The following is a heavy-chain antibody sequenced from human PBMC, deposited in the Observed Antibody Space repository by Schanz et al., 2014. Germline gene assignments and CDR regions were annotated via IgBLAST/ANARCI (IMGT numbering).Heavy chain of an antibody. CDR3: ARGGYSSGWYDRDIAHFDY. D-gene: IGHD6-19*01. CDR1: GYTFTAYG. CDR2: ISTSNGNT. V-gene: IGHV1-18*01. Sequence: VQSVHSGTEVQKLGASVKVSCQTSGYTFTAYGINWVRQAPGQGLEWIGWISTSNGNTNYIQKLQGRGTMTTDASTSTAYMELRSLRSDDTAVDYCARGGYSSGWYDRDIAHFDYWGQGTLVTVSS. J-gene: IGHJ4*02.